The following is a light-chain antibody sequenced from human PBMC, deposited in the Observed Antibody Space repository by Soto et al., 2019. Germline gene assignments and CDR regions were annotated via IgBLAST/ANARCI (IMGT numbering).Light chain of an antibody. V-gene: IGKV3-15*01. CDR1: QSVSSN. Sequence: EILVTQSPATLSVSPGERATLSCRASQSVSSNLAWYQQKHGQAPRLLINGASTRATGVPARFSGSGSGTAFTLTISSLQSEDSAVYFCQQYNNWPFTFGPGTKVDIK. J-gene: IGKJ3*01. CDR2: GAS. CDR3: QQYNNWPFT.